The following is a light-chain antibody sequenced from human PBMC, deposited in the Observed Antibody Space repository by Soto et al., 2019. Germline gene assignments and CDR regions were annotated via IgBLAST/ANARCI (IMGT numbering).Light chain of an antibody. J-gene: IGKJ1*01. Sequence: DIQMTHSPSTLSASVGDRVTITCRASQSILSWLAWYQHKPGKAPKLLIYDASSLESGVPSRFSGSRSGTEFTLTISSLQPDDIATYYCQQYDTYWTFGQGTKVEI. CDR2: DAS. CDR1: QSILSW. CDR3: QQYDTYWT. V-gene: IGKV1-5*01.